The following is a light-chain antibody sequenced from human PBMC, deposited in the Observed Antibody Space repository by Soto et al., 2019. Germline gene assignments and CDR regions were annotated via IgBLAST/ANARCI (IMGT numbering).Light chain of an antibody. CDR3: QQYNSYWT. CDR2: KAS. J-gene: IGKJ1*01. Sequence: DIQMTQSPSTLSASVGDRVTITCRASQSSSSWLAWYQQKPGKEPKLLIYKASSFESGVPSRFSGSGSGTEFPLTISSLQPDDFATYYCQQYNSYWTFGQGTKVEIK. CDR1: QSSSSW. V-gene: IGKV1-5*03.